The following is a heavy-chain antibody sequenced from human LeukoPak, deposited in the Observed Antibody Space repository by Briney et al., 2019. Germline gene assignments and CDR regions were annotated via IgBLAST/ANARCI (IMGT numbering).Heavy chain of an antibody. J-gene: IGHJ4*02. CDR2: IYSGGST. D-gene: IGHD1-7*01. Sequence: GGSLRLSCAASGFTVSSNYMSWVRQAPGKGLERVSVIYSGGSTYYADSVKGRFTISRDNSKNTLYLQMNSLRAEDTVVYYCARGRTGTKGYYFDYWGQGTLVTVSS. CDR1: GFTVSSNY. CDR3: ARGRTGTKGYYFDY. V-gene: IGHV3-53*01.